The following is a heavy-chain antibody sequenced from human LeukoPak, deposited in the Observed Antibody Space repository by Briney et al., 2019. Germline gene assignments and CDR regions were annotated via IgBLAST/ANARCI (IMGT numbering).Heavy chain of an antibody. CDR2: IYYSGST. D-gene: IGHD3-16*02. V-gene: IGHV4-59*01. CDR3: ARFHSDYAWGSYRYVFDY. Sequence: PSETLSLTCTVSGGSISSYYWSWIRQPPGKGLEWIGYIYYSGSTNYNPSLKSRVTISVDTSKNQFSLKLSSVTAADTAVYYCARFHSDYAWGSYRYVFDYWGQGTLVTVSS. CDR1: GGSISSYY. J-gene: IGHJ4*02.